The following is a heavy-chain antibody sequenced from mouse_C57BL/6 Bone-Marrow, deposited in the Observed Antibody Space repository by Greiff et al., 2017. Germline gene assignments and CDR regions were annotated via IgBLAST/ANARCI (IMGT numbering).Heavy chain of an antibody. V-gene: IGHV2-3*01. CDR1: GSSLTSYG. D-gene: IGHD2-2*01. CDR2: IWGDGST. CDR3: GKRDYYGYYYAIDY. Sequence: VQRVESGPGLVAPSQSLSITCTVSGSSLTSYGVSWVRQPPGKGLEWLGVIWGDGSTNYHSALIPRLSISKDNTKSQVFLKLNSLQTDDTSACYCGKRDYYGYYYAIDYWGQGTSVTVSA. J-gene: IGHJ4*01.